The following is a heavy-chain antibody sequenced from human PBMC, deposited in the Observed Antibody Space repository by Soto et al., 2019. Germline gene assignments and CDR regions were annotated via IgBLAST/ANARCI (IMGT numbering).Heavy chain of an antibody. CDR1: GGSISSYY. CDR3: AREGTSGSSGYYYYYGMDV. V-gene: IGHV4-59*01. Sequence: SETLSLTCPVSGGSISSYYWSWIRQPPGKGLEWIGYIYYSGSTNYNPSLKSRVTISVDTSKNQFSLKLSSVTAADTAVYYCAREGTSGSSGYYYYYGMDVWGQGTTVTVSS. D-gene: IGHD6-6*01. CDR2: IYYSGST. J-gene: IGHJ6*02.